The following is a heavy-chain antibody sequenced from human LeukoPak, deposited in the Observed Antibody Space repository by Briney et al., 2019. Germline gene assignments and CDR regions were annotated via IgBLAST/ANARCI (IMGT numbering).Heavy chain of an antibody. D-gene: IGHD5-24*01. CDR3: ARCGEMATIGSWYFDY. Sequence: GESLKISCKGFGYSFTYYWIGWVRQMPGKGLEWIGIIYPGDSDTRYSPSFQGQVTISADKSIRTAYLQWSSLRASHTATYYCARCGEMATIGSWYFDYWGKEPWSPSPQ. V-gene: IGHV5-51*01. CDR1: GYSFTYYW. J-gene: IGHJ4*01. CDR2: IYPGDSDT.